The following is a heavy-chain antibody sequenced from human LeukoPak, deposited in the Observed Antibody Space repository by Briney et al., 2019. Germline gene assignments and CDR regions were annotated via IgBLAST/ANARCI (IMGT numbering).Heavy chain of an antibody. D-gene: IGHD1-26*01. V-gene: IGHV1-69*04. CDR2: IIPIFGIA. Sequence: SVKVSCKASGGTFSSYAISWVRQAPGQGLEWMGRIIPIFGIANYAQKFQGRVTITADKSTSTAYMELSSLRSEDTAAYYCASGWDSGSYYEGFDYWGQGTLVTVSS. CDR1: GGTFSSYA. J-gene: IGHJ4*02. CDR3: ASGWDSGSYYEGFDY.